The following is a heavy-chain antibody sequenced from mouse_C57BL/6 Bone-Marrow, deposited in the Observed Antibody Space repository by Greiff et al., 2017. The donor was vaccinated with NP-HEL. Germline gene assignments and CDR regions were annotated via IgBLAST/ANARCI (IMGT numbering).Heavy chain of an antibody. V-gene: IGHV1-81*01. CDR2: IYPRSGNT. Sequence: VQLQQSGAELARPGASVKLSCKASGYTFTSYGISWVKQRTGQGLEWIGEIYPRSGNTYYNEKFKGKATLTADKSSSTAYMELRSLTSEDSAVYSCARGAYWGQGTLVTVSA. CDR3: ARGAY. CDR1: GYTFTSYG. J-gene: IGHJ3*01.